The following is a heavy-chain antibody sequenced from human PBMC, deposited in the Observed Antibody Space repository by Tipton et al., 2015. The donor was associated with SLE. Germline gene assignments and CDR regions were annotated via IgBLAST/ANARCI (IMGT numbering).Heavy chain of an antibody. CDR2: MWHIGTT. D-gene: IGHD6-19*01. CDR1: GDSIISNNY. J-gene: IGHJ1*01. V-gene: IGHV4-4*02. CDR3: ARFIAVAGIAEYFQH. Sequence: TLSLTCAVSGDSIISNNYWSWVRQPPGKGPEWIGEMWHIGTTNYNPSLSGRVTISIDKSKNQFSLKVYSVTAADTAVYYCARFIAVAGIAEYFQHWGQGTLVTVSS.